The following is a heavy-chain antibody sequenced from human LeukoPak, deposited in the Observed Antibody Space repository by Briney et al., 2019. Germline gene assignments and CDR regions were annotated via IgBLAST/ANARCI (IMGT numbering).Heavy chain of an antibody. CDR2: IYYSGST. J-gene: IGHJ3*02. V-gene: IGHV4-59*01. CDR3: AGQQLQSFDI. D-gene: IGHD6-13*01. CDR1: GGSISSYY. Sequence: SETLSLTCTVSGGSISSYYWRWIRQPPGKGLEWIGYIYYSGSTNYNPSLKSRVTISVDTSKNQFSLKLSSVTAADTAVYYCAGQQLQSFDIWGQGTMVTVSS.